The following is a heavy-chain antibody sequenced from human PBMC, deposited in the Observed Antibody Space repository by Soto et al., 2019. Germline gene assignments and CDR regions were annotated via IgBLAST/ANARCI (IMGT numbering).Heavy chain of an antibody. CDR3: ARAAIAAAGPTFDY. CDR2: ISSSTSYT. CDR1: GFTFSDYY. D-gene: IGHD6-13*01. Sequence: PGGSLRLSCAASGFTFSDYYMSWIRQAPGKGLEWISYISSSTSYTNYADSVKGRFTISRDNAKNSLYLQMNSLRAKDTAVYYCARAAIAAAGPTFDYWGQGTLVTVSS. V-gene: IGHV3-11*05. J-gene: IGHJ4*02.